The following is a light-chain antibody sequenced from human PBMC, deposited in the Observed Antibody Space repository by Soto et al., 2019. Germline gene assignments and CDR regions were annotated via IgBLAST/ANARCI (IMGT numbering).Light chain of an antibody. CDR2: KAS. Sequence: DIQMTQSPSTLSASVGDRVTITCRASQTTSSWLAWYQQKPGKAPKLLIYKASSLESGVPSRFSGSGSGTEFTLIISSLQPDDSATYYCQQYSTYPYTFGQGTKLEIK. J-gene: IGKJ2*01. V-gene: IGKV1-5*03. CDR3: QQYSTYPYT. CDR1: QTTSSW.